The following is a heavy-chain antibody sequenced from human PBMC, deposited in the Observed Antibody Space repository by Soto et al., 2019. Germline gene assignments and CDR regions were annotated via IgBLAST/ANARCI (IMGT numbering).Heavy chain of an antibody. CDR2: INVNSGGT. CDR1: GYTFTGNY. V-gene: IGHV1-2*04. D-gene: IGHD3-16*02. CDR3: ARGDKLSLYPQLDY. Sequence: QVQLVQSGAEVKKPGASVKVSCKASGYTFTGNYMHWVRQAPGQGFEWMGWINVNSGGTKYAQKFQGWVTMTRDTSISTAYMELSRLRSDATAVYYCARGDKLSLYPQLDYWGQGPLVTVSS. J-gene: IGHJ4*02.